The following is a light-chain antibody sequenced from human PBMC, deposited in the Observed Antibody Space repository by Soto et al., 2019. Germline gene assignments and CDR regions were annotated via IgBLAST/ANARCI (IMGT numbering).Light chain of an antibody. CDR3: QQSYTAPSIT. V-gene: IGKV1-39*01. J-gene: IGKJ5*01. Sequence: DIKMTQSPSSLSASVGDKVTITCRASQSISSSLNWYQQKSGKAPNLLIYGVSRLQGGVPSRFSGSGSGTDFTLSISSLQPEDFATYYCQQSYTAPSITFGQGTLLEI. CDR1: QSISSS. CDR2: GVS.